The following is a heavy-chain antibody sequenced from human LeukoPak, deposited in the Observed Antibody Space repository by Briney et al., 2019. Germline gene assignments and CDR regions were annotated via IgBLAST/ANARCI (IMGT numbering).Heavy chain of an antibody. J-gene: IGHJ4*02. CDR1: GFTFGDYA. Sequence: GGSLRLSCTASGFTFGDYAMSWFRQAPGKGLEWVGFIRSKAYGGTTEYAASVKDRFTISRDDSKSIAYLHMNSVKTAYTAVCYCTRDLLAMVRGVSGYWGQGTLVTVSS. CDR2: IRSKAYGGTT. D-gene: IGHD3-10*01. V-gene: IGHV3-49*03. CDR3: TRDLLAMVRGVSGY.